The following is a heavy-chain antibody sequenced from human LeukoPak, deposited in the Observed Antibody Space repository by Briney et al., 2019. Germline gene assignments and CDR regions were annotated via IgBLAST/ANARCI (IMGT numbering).Heavy chain of an antibody. Sequence: GGSLRLSCAASGFTFSSYAMSWVRQAPGKGLEWVSAISGSGDSTYYGDSVKGRFTISRDNSKNTLYLQMNSLRAEDTAVYYCASGSATVTTRSFDYWGQGTLVTVSS. CDR3: ASGSATVTTRSFDY. CDR1: GFTFSSYA. CDR2: ISGSGDST. D-gene: IGHD4-17*01. V-gene: IGHV3-23*01. J-gene: IGHJ4*02.